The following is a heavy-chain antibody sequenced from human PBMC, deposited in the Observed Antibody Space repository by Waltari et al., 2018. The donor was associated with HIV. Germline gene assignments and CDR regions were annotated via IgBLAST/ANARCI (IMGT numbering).Heavy chain of an antibody. CDR2: MNPKTVNT. V-gene: IGHV1-8*02. CDR3: ARGRMEYYGSGSYFDY. Sequence: QVQLVQSGAEVKKPGASVKVSCKASGYTFNDYDINWVRQAPGQGLEWLGWMNPKTVNTGYAKKFQGRITMTRNSSMTAGFLEVSDLRSEDTAIYFCARGRMEYYGSGSYFDYWGQGTPVIVSS. CDR1: GYTFNDYD. D-gene: IGHD3-10*01. J-gene: IGHJ4*02.